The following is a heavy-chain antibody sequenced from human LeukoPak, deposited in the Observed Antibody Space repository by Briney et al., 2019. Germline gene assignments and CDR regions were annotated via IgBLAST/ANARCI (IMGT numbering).Heavy chain of an antibody. CDR3: ARTLGDYYDSSGRPLDFDY. CDR2: IYYSGST. J-gene: IGHJ4*02. Sequence: SETLSLTCTVSGGSVSSSSYYWGWIRQPPGKGLEWIGSIYYSGSTYYNPSLKSRVSISVDTSKNQFSLKLNSLTAADTAVYYCARTLGDYYDSSGRPLDFDYWGQGTLVTVSS. V-gene: IGHV4-39*07. CDR1: GGSVSSSSYY. D-gene: IGHD3-22*01.